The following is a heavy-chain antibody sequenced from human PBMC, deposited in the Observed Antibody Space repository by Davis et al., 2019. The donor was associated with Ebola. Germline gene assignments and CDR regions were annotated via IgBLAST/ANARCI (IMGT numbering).Heavy chain of an antibody. V-gene: IGHV1-18*01. J-gene: IGHJ4*02. CDR2: ISAYNGQI. CDR1: GYTFTSYG. Sequence: AASVKVSCKTSGYTFTSYGISWLRQAPGQGLEWMGWISAYNGQIKYAQKFEGRVTMTTDTSTNTGYMELRSLKSDDTAMYYCARRAYCSGGNCYVGYFDYWGQGTLVTVSS. CDR3: ARRAYCSGGNCYVGYFDY. D-gene: IGHD2-15*01.